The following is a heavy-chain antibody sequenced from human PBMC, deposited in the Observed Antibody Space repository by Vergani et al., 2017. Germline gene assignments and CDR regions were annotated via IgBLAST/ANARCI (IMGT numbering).Heavy chain of an antibody. D-gene: IGHD3-16*02. Sequence: QVQLVQSGAEVTKPGASVKVSCKASQYTFTDYYIHWVRLAPGQGLEWMGWINPNSGGTHYAQRFQGRVTMTRDTSINTASMELSSLRSEDTAVYYCAREGFYDYVWGSYRLRGGYYFDYWGQGTLVTVSS. CDR3: AREGFYDYVWGSYRLRGGYYFDY. J-gene: IGHJ4*02. CDR1: QYTFTDYY. CDR2: INPNSGGT. V-gene: IGHV1-2*02.